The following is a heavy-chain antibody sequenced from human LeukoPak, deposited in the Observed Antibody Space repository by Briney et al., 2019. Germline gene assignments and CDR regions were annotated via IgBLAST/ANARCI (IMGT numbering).Heavy chain of an antibody. CDR3: ARVGNGYNHFFDY. CDR1: GGSFSGYY. V-gene: IGHV4-34*01. J-gene: IGHJ4*02. CDR2: INHSGST. Sequence: PSETLSLTCAVYGGSFSGYYWSWIRQPPGKGLEWIGEINHSGSTNYNPSLKSRVTISVDTSKNQFSLKLSSVTAADTAVYYCARVGNGYNHFFDYWGQGTLVTVSS. D-gene: IGHD5-24*01.